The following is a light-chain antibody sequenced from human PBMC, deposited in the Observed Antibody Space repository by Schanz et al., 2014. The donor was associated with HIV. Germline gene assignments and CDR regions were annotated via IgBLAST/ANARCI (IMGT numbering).Light chain of an antibody. CDR3: GTWDSSLSARV. CDR1: TSNIGNNY. V-gene: IGLV1-51*01. Sequence: QSVLTQPPSVSAAPGQRVTISCSGSTSNIGNNYVPWYQQLPGTAPKLLIYDNNKRPSGIPDRFSGSKSGTSATLAITGLQTGDEADYYCGTWDSSLSARVFGGGTKLTVL. J-gene: IGLJ3*02. CDR2: DNN.